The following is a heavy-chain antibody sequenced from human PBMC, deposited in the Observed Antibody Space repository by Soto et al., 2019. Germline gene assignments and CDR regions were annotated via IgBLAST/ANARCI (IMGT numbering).Heavy chain of an antibody. D-gene: IGHD3-22*01. CDR1: GFTFSNYW. V-gene: IGHV3-7*01. CDR3: ARGSYDSSGYRYFFDY. CDR2: INRDGSVQ. Sequence: EVQLVESGGGLVQPGGSLRLSCAASGFTFSNYWMTWVRQAPGKGLEWVANINRDGSVQYYVDSVKGAFTISRDNAKNSLYLQMNGLRAEDTAVYYCARGSYDSSGYRYFFDYWGQGALVTVSS. J-gene: IGHJ4*02.